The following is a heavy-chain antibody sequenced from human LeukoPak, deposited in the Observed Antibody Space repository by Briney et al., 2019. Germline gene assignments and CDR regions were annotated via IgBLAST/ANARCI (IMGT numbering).Heavy chain of an antibody. CDR2: IYSSETT. CDR1: GGSFSSSSFY. V-gene: IGHV4-39*01. Sequence: PSETLSLTCTVSGGSFSSSSFYWGCVRQPPGKGVEWIVSIYSSETTYYSTSLKSRVTISVDTTNNQISLKPNSVTAAATAVYYCARVEGYFDYWGQGTLVTVSS. J-gene: IGHJ4*02. CDR3: ARVEGYFDY.